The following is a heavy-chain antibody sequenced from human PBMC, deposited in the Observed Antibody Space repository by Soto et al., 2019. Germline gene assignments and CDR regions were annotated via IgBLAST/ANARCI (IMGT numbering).Heavy chain of an antibody. V-gene: IGHV3-30*18. CDR1: GFTFSSYG. Sequence: QVQLVESGGGVVQPGRSLRLSCAASGFTFSSYGMHWVRQAPGKGLEWVAIISYDGSNKYYADSVKGRFTISRDNSKNTLYLQMNSLRAEDTAVYHCAKDRSYCTGDSGYSFDIWGQGTMVTVSS. D-gene: IGHD2-15*01. J-gene: IGHJ3*02. CDR2: ISYDGSNK. CDR3: AKDRSYCTGDSGYSFDI.